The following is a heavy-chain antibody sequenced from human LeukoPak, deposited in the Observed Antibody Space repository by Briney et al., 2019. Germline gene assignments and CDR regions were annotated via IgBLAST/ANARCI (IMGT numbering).Heavy chain of an antibody. CDR2: INGDGRNI. Sequence: GGSLRLSCVASGFTFRSYWMHWVRQDPRKGLVWVSRINGDGRNINYADYVRGRFTISRDNAKNTLYLQMNSLRAEDTAVYYCAKTRAATGGWFDHWGQGTLVTGSS. CDR3: AKTRAATGGWFDH. D-gene: IGHD1-14*01. CDR1: GFTFRSYW. V-gene: IGHV3-74*01. J-gene: IGHJ5*02.